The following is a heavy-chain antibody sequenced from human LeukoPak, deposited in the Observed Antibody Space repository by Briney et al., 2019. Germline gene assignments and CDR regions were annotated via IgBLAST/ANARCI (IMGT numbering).Heavy chain of an antibody. CDR2: ISSNGGST. CDR1: GFTFSSYA. J-gene: IGHJ4*02. V-gene: IGHV3-64*01. D-gene: IGHD1-14*01. CDR3: ARGVGRQTSIGIDY. Sequence: KPGGSLRLSCAASGFTFSSYAMHWVRQAPGKGLEYVSAISSNGGSTYYANSVKGRFTISRDNSKNTLYLQMGSLRAEDMAVYYCARGVGRQTSIGIDYWGQGTLVTVSS.